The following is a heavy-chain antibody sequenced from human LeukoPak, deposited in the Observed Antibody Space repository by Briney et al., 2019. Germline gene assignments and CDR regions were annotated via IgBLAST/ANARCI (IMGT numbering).Heavy chain of an antibody. D-gene: IGHD3-10*01. V-gene: IGHV4-39*01. CDR1: GGSISSSSYY. CDR3: ARRGGSGRSFDF. J-gene: IGHJ4*02. CDR2: IYNSGNT. Sequence: SETLSLTCTVSGGSISSSSYYWGWIRQSPGKGLEWTGDIYNSGNTYYNPSLKSRVTISVDTSKNQFSLKLSSITAADTAVYYCARRGGSGRSFDFWGQGTLVTVSS.